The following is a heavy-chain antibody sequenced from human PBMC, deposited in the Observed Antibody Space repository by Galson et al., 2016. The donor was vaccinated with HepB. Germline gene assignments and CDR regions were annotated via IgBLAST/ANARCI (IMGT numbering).Heavy chain of an antibody. CDR1: GFMFSSHA. Sequence: SLRLSCAASGFMFSSHAMSWVRQVPGKGLEWASAIRGRADKIDYAESVKGRFTISRDNSKNTLYLQMTSRIDEDTAVYYCAKDADYVTRLIDDWGQGTLVTVSS. CDR3: AKDADYVTRLIDD. CDR2: IRGRADKI. D-gene: IGHD4-17*01. J-gene: IGHJ4*02. V-gene: IGHV3-23*01.